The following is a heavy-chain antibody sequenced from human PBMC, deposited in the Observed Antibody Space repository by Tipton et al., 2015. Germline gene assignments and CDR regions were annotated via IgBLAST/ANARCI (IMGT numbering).Heavy chain of an antibody. J-gene: IGHJ6*02. CDR3: ARVGYYYGSGSYYHYYYYYGMDV. V-gene: IGHV4-59*01. D-gene: IGHD3-10*01. CDR1: GGSISSYY. Sequence: TLSLTCTVSGGSISSYYWSWIRQPPGKGLEWIGYIYYGGSTNYNPSLKRRVTISVDTSKNQFSLKLSSVTAADPAVYYCARVGYYYGSGSYYHYYYYYGMDVWGQGTTVTVSS. CDR2: IYYGGST.